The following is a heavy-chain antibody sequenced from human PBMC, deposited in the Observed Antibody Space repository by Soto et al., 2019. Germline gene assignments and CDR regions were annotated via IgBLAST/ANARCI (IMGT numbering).Heavy chain of an antibody. V-gene: IGHV3-21*01. CDR1: GFTFSSYS. CDR3: ARLGSICGVVTDYYYYMDV. CDR2: ISSSSSYI. Sequence: GGSLRLSCAASGFTFSSYSMNWVRQAPGKGLEWVSSISSSSSYIYYANSVKGRFTISRDNAKNSLYLQMNSLRAEDTAVYYCARLGSICGVVTDYYYYMDVWGKGTTVTVSS. J-gene: IGHJ6*03. D-gene: IGHD3-3*01.